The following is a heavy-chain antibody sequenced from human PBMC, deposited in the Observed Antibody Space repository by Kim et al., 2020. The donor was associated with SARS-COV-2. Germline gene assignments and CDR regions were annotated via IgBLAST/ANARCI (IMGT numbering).Heavy chain of an antibody. D-gene: IGHD3-22*01. CDR3: AREVRHYDSSGYYEDFDY. Sequence: ASVKVSCKASGYTFTSYYMHWVRQAPGQGLEWMGIINPSGGSTSYAQKFQGRVTMTRDTSTSTVYMELSSLRSEDTAVYYCAREVRHYDSSGYYEDFDYWGQGTLVTVSS. V-gene: IGHV1-46*01. J-gene: IGHJ4*02. CDR2: INPSGGST. CDR1: GYTFTSYY.